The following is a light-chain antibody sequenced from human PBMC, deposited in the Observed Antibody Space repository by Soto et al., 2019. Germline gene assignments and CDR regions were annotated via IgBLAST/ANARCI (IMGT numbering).Light chain of an antibody. CDR1: QSLLHSNGYNY. J-gene: IGKJ2*01. V-gene: IGKV2-28*01. CDR3: MQGLLTPYT. CDR2: LAS. Sequence: DLVMTQSPLSLPVAPGEPASISCMSSQSLLHSNGYNYLDWYLQKPGQSPQLLISLASKRASGVPDRFSGSGSGTDVTLKITTVVAEDVGVYYCMQGLLTPYTFGQGTKLEI.